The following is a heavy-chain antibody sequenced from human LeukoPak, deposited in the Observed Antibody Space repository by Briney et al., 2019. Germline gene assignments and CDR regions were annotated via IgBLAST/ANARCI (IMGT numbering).Heavy chain of an antibody. CDR3: ARGPDVQWLVLSVGPEYFQH. CDR1: GGSFSGYY. CDR2: INHSGST. D-gene: IGHD6-19*01. V-gene: IGHV4-34*01. J-gene: IGHJ1*01. Sequence: PSETLSLTCAVYGGSFSGYYWSWIRQPPGKGLEWIGEINHSGSTNYNPSLKSRVTISVDTSKNQFSLKLSSVTAADTAVYYCARGPDVQWLVLSVGPEYFQHWGQGTLVTVSS.